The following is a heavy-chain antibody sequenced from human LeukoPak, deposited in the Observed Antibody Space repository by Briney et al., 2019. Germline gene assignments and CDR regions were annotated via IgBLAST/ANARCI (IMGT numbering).Heavy chain of an antibody. V-gene: IGHV3-7*01. Sequence: PGGSLRLSCAASGFTFSSYWMSWVRQAPGKGLEWVANIKQDGSEKYYVDSVKGRFTISRDNAKNSLYLQMNSLRAEDTAVYYCARKTYYYDSSGYVDYWGQGTLVTVSS. CDR1: GFTFSSYW. CDR3: ARKTYYYDSSGYVDY. J-gene: IGHJ4*02. CDR2: IKQDGSEK. D-gene: IGHD3-22*01.